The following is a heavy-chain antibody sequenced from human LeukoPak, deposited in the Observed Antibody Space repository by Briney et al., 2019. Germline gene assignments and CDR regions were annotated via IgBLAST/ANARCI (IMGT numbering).Heavy chain of an antibody. CDR2: INPNSGGT. CDR1: GYTFTGYY. J-gene: IGHJ3*02. CDR3: ARGRRPGNYYYDSSGYFDAFDI. V-gene: IGHV1-2*02. D-gene: IGHD3-22*01. Sequence: EASVKVSCKASGYTFTGYYMHWVRQAPGQGLEWMGWINPNSGGTNYAQKFQGRVTMTRDTSISTAYMELSRLRSDDTAVYYCARGRRPGNYYYDSSGYFDAFDIWGQGTMVTVSS.